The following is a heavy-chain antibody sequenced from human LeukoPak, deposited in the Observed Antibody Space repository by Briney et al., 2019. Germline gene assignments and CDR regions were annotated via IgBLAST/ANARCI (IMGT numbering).Heavy chain of an antibody. J-gene: IGHJ4*02. CDR2: IHYSGST. CDR1: GGSISSGDYY. Sequence: SETLSLTCTVSGGSISSGDYYWSWIRQPPGKGLEWIGSIHYSGSTYYNPSLKSRVTISVDTSKNQFSLKLSSVTAADTAVYYCARDFDTAMVTPYFDYWGQGTLVTVSS. D-gene: IGHD5-18*01. CDR3: ARDFDTAMVTPYFDY. V-gene: IGHV4-39*07.